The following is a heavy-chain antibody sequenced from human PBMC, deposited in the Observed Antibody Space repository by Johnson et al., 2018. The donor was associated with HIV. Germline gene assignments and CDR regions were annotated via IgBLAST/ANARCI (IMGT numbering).Heavy chain of an antibody. D-gene: IGHD6-13*01. CDR3: ARSEEWRGEGVYQI. CDR1: GFTFEDYA. V-gene: IGHV3-9*01. J-gene: IGHJ3*02. Sequence: VQLVESGGALVQPGRSLRLSCVASGFTFEDYAMYWVRQAPGKGLEWVSGISWNSDDIDYADSVKGRFTISRDNSKDTLYLQMNSLRAEDTAVYYCARSEEWRGEGVYQIWGQGTMVTVSS. CDR2: ISWNSDDI.